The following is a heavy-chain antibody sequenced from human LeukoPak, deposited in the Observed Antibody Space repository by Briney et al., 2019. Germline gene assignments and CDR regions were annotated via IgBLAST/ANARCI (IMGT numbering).Heavy chain of an antibody. CDR1: GFTFSSYA. CDR3: AKGYYYDTSGSLDY. CDR2: ISGSGGST. D-gene: IGHD3-22*01. J-gene: IGHJ4*02. Sequence: GGSLRLSCAASGFTFSSYAMSWARQAPGKGLEWVSAISGSGGSTYYADSVKGRFTISRDNSKNTLYLQMNSLRAEDTAVYYCAKGYYYDTSGSLDYWGQGTLVTASS. V-gene: IGHV3-23*01.